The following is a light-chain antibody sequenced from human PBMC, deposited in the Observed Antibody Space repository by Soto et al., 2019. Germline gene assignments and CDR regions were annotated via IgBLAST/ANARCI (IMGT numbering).Light chain of an antibody. V-gene: IGLV2-14*01. Sequence: QSALTQPASVSGSPGQSITISCTGISSDVGGYNYVSWYQQHPDKAPKLMIYDVSNRPSGVSNRFSGSKSGNTASLTISGLQAEDEADYYCSSYTSSTTLSVFGTGTKLTVL. CDR2: DVS. CDR3: SSYTSSTTLSV. J-gene: IGLJ1*01. CDR1: SSDVGGYNY.